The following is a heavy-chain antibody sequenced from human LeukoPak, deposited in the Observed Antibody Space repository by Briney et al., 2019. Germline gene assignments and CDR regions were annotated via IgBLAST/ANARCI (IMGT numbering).Heavy chain of an antibody. D-gene: IGHD3-22*01. CDR1: GFTFSSYG. CDR3: VKATSWYYYESSGYPKGDPNGAFDI. V-gene: IGHV3-30*18. CDR2: ILYDGSKK. Sequence: GGSLRLSCGASGFTFSSYGMHWVRQPPGKGLEWVAVILYDGSKKYYADSVKGRFTISRDNSKNTLHLQMNSLRTEDTAVYYCVKATSWYYYESSGYPKGDPNGAFDIWGQGTMVTVSS. J-gene: IGHJ3*02.